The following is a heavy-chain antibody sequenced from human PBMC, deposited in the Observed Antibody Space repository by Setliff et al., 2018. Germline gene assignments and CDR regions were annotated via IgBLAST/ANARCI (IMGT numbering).Heavy chain of an antibody. V-gene: IGHV1-18*01. CDR2: ISVYNGDT. CDR1: GYTFRNYA. D-gene: IGHD5-18*01. J-gene: IGHJ4*02. CDR3: ARDGGPDTAMEISDY. Sequence: ASVKVSCKASGYTFRNYAFAWVRQAPGQGLEWVGWISVYNGDTNYAQKFQGRVTLTTDTSTSTAYMDMSSLRSEDTAVYYCARDGGPDTAMEISDYWGQGTLVTVSS.